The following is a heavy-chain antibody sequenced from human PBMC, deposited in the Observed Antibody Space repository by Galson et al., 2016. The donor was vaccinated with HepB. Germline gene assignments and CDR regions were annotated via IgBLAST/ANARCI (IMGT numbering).Heavy chain of an antibody. CDR1: GGSFSGYF. D-gene: IGHD3-22*01. CDR2: IKHSGST. CDR3: ARALPEFYESSDYYLYYFDY. Sequence: SETLSLTCAIYGGSFSGYFCTWFRQSPGKGLEWIGEIKHSGSTSYNPSLKSRVTISLDTAKTQLSLKLSSGTAADTAVYYCARALPEFYESSDYYLYYFDYWGHGTLVTVSS. J-gene: IGHJ4*01. V-gene: IGHV4-34*01.